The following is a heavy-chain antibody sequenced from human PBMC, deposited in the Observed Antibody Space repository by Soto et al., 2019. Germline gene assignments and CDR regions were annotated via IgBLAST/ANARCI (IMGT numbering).Heavy chain of an antibody. CDR1: GGSFSGYY. Sequence: SETLSLTCAVYGGSFSGYYWSWIRQPPGKGLEWIGEINHSGSTNYNPSLKSRVTISVDTSKNQFSLKLSSVTAADTAVYYCARGLGYFDYWGQGTLVTVSS. CDR2: INHSGST. V-gene: IGHV4-34*01. D-gene: IGHD7-27*01. J-gene: IGHJ4*02. CDR3: ARGLGYFDY.